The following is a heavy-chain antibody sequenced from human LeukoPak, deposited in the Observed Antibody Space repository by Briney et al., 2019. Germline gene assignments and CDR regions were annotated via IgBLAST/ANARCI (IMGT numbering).Heavy chain of an antibody. Sequence: IPSETLSLTCTVSGGSISSYYWSWIRQPPGKGLEWIGYIYYSGSTNYNPSLKSRVTISVDTSKNQFSLKLSSVTAADTAVYYCASYSYYYDSSGYFDYWGQGTLVTVSS. J-gene: IGHJ4*02. CDR1: GGSISSYY. CDR3: ASYSYYYDSSGYFDY. CDR2: IYYSGST. D-gene: IGHD3-22*01. V-gene: IGHV4-59*01.